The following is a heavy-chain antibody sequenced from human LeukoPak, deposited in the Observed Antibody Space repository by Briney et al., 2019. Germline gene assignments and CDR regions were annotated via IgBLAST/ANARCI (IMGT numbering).Heavy chain of an antibody. CDR3: AKDLSRAVAADWFDP. V-gene: IGHV3-23*01. CDR1: GFTFINYD. D-gene: IGHD6-19*01. J-gene: IGHJ5*02. Sequence: GSLLLSCAASGFTFINYDMSCVRQAPGEGVEWVSSISDSGGSTYYADSVKGRFTISRDNSKNTLYLQMTNLRAADTAVYYCAKDLSRAVAADWFDPWDQGSLATVSS. CDR2: ISDSGGST.